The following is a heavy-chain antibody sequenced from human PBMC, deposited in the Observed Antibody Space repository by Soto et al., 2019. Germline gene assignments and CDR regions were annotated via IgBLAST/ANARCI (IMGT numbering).Heavy chain of an antibody. Sequence: QVQLQESGPGLVKPSATLAVTCTVSGGSVSRGSYYWGWIRQPPGKGLEWVVCISDPGSGDHIPSLMSRVTISLHTSKRQFSLRLNSVTAADTAVYYCARAHSGYDPLGMDVWGQGTTVTVSS. D-gene: IGHD5-12*01. CDR1: GGSVSRGSYY. V-gene: IGHV4-61*01. J-gene: IGHJ6*02. CDR3: ARAHSGYDPLGMDV. CDR2: ISDPGSG.